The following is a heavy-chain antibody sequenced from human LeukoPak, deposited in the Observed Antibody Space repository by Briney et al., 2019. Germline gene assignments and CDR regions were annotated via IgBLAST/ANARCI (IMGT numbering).Heavy chain of an antibody. J-gene: IGHJ5*02. CDR3: ARGYCTNGVCYTGWFDP. CDR1: GYTFTSYG. D-gene: IGHD2-8*01. V-gene: IGHV1-18*01. CDR2: VSAYNGNT. Sequence: ASVKVSCKASGYTFTSYGISWVRQAPGQGLEWMGWVSAYNGNTNYAQKLQGRVTMTTDTSTSTAYMELRSLRSDDTAVYYCARGYCTNGVCYTGWFDPWGQGTLVTVSS.